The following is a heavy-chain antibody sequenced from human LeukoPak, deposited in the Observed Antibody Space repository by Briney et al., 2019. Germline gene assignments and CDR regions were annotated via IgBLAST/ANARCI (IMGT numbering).Heavy chain of an antibody. D-gene: IGHD3-10*01. J-gene: IGHJ4*02. CDR1: GYTFTGYY. CDR2: INPKSGGT. V-gene: IGHV1-2*06. Sequence: ASVKVSCKASGYTFTGYYMHWVGQAPGQGMEWMGRINPKSGGTNYAQKFQGRGTITRDTANSKAYIELSRLRSDDTAVYYCARGYYGSGSYYVLDYWGQGILVTVSS. CDR3: ARGYYGSGSYYVLDY.